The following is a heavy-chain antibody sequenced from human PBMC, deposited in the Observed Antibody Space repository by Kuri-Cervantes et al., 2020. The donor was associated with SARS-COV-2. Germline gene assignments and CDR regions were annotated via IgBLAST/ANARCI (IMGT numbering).Heavy chain of an antibody. J-gene: IGHJ4*02. D-gene: IGHD2-2*01. CDR2: ISGSGGST. CDR1: GFTFSSYA. CDR3: AKAGGYCSSTSCSQYGIPDY. V-gene: IGHV3-23*01. Sequence: GESLKFSCAASGFTFSSYAMSWVRQAPGKGLEWVSAISGSGGSTYYAGSVKGRFTISRDNSKNTLYLQMNSLRAEDTAVYYCAKAGGYCSSTSCSQYGIPDYWGQGTLVTVSS.